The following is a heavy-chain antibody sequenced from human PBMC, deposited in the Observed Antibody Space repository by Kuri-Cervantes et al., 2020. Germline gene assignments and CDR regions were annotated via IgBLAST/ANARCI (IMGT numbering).Heavy chain of an antibody. D-gene: IGHD3-16*01. J-gene: IGHJ4*02. V-gene: IGHV1-2*02. CDR2: INPNSGGT. CDR1: GYTFTGYY. CDR3: ARADGGGWKTYYFDY. Sequence: ASVKVSCKASGYTFTGYYMHWVRQAPGQGLEWMGWINPNSGGTNYAQKFQGRVTMTRDTSTSTAYMELRSLRSDVTAVYYCARADGGGWKTYYFDYWGQGTLVTVSS.